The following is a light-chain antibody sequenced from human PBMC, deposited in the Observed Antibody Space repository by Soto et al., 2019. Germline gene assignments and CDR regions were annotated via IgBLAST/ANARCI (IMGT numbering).Light chain of an antibody. J-gene: IGKJ1*01. CDR3: QQYNSYTWT. CDR2: DAS. V-gene: IGKV1-5*01. CDR1: QSVSDW. Sequence: DIQMTQSPSTLSASVGDRVTITCRASQSVSDWLAWYQQKPGKAPKLLIYDASSLESAVPSRFSGSGSVTEFTLTISSLQPDEFSTYYCQQYNSYTWTLGQGTKVEIK.